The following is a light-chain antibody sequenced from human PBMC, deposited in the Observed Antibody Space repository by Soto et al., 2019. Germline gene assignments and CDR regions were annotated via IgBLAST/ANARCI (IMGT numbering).Light chain of an antibody. Sequence: DIVMTQSPLSLPVTPGEPASISCRSSQSLLHSNGYNYLDWYLQKPGQSPQLLIYLGSNRASGVPDRFSGSGSGTDFTLKISRVAAEDVGVYYCMQALQTPLTFGGGTKV. CDR3: MQALQTPLT. V-gene: IGKV2-28*01. CDR1: QSLLHSNGYNY. CDR2: LGS. J-gene: IGKJ4*01.